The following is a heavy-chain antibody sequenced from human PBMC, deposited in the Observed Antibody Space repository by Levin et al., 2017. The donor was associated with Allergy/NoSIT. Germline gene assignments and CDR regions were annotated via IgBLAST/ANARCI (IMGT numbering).Heavy chain of an antibody. J-gene: IGHJ6*03. CDR1: GYSFTSYW. Sequence: GESLKISCKGSGYSFTSYWINWVRQMPGKGLEWMGRIDPSDSYTNYSPSFQGHVTISADKSISTAYLQWSSLKASDTAMYYCARVREYQLLITKYYYYYMDVWGKGTTVTVSS. CDR3: ARVREYQLLITKYYYYYMDV. CDR2: IDPSDSYT. D-gene: IGHD2-2*01. V-gene: IGHV5-10-1*01.